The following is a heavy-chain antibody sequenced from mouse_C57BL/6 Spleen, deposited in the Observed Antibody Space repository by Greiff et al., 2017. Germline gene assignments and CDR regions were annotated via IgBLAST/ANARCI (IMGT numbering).Heavy chain of an antibody. CDR1: GFTFSSYG. V-gene: IGHV5-6*01. J-gene: IGHJ1*03. CDR3: ARRRDYGSSYGYFDV. Sequence: EVHLVESGGDLVKPGGSLKLSCAASGFTFSSYGMSWVRQTPDKRLEWVATISSGGSYTYYPDSVKGRFTISRDNAKNTLYLQMSSLKSEDTAMYYCARRRDYGSSYGYFDVWGTGTTVTVSS. D-gene: IGHD1-1*01. CDR2: ISSGGSYT.